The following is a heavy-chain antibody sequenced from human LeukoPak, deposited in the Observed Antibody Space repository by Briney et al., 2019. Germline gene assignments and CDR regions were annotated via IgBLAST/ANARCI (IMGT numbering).Heavy chain of an antibody. CDR1: GGSISSGGYS. J-gene: IGHJ4*02. Sequence: SETLSLTCAVSGGSISSGGYSWSWIRQPPGKGLEWIGYIYHSGSTYYNPSLKSRVTISVDRSKNQFSLKLSSVTAADTAVYYCARESLGYYDFWSGYYFFDYWGQGTLVTVSS. D-gene: IGHD3-3*01. CDR3: ARESLGYYDFWSGYYFFDY. V-gene: IGHV4-30-2*01. CDR2: IYHSGST.